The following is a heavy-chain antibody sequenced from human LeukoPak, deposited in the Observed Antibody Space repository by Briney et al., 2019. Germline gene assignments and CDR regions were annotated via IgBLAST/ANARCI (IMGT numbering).Heavy chain of an antibody. CDR2: VSYDGSSK. CDR1: GFTFSTYA. CDR3: ARGDDSSGYSAHIDY. J-gene: IGHJ4*02. Sequence: GGSLRLSCAASGFTFSTYAMHWVRQAPGKGLEGVAIVSYDGSSKYYANSVKGRFTISRDNSKSTLYLQMNSLRPEDTAVYYCARGDDSSGYSAHIDYWGQGTLVTVSS. V-gene: IGHV3-30-3*01. D-gene: IGHD3-22*01.